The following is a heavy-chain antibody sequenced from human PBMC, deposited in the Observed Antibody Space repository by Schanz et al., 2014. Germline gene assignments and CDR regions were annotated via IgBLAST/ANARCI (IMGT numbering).Heavy chain of an antibody. Sequence: QLQLQESGPGLVKPSETLSLTCTVSGASISSKNWWSWVRQPPGKGLEWIGEIYHSGSTYYNPSLKSRVTISIDTSKNQFPLRLTSVTAADTAVYYCYGMDVWGQGTTVTVSS. CDR3: YGMDV. CDR2: IYHSGST. V-gene: IGHV4-4*02. J-gene: IGHJ6*02. CDR1: GASISSKNW.